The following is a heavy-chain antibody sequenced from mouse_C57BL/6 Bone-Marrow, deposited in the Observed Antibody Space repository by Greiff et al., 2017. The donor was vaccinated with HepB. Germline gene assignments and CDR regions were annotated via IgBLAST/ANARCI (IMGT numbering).Heavy chain of an antibody. CDR1: GFSINSDCY. CDR3: ARANLYYYAMDY. V-gene: IGHV3-3*01. CDR2: TFYSGIT. J-gene: IGHJ4*01. D-gene: IGHD6-1*01. Sequence: EVNLVESGPSLVRPSQTLSLTCTVTGFSINSDCYWIWIRQFPGNKLEYIGYTFYSGITYYNPSLESRTYITRDTSKNQFSLKLSSVTTEDTATYYCARANLYYYAMDYWGQGTSVTVSS.